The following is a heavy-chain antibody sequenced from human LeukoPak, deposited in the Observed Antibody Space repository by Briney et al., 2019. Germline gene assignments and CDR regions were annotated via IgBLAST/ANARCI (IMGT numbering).Heavy chain of an antibody. CDR2: IYHSGST. D-gene: IGHD2-15*01. CDR1: GYSISSGNY. Sequence: PSETLSLTCSVSGYSISSGNYWGWIRLPPGKGLQWIGSIYHSGSTYYNTSLRSRVTISVDTSKNQFSLKLSSVTAADTAVYYCARDTRYCSGGSCYSNWFDPWGQGTLVTVSS. J-gene: IGHJ5*02. V-gene: IGHV4-38-2*02. CDR3: ARDTRYCSGGSCYSNWFDP.